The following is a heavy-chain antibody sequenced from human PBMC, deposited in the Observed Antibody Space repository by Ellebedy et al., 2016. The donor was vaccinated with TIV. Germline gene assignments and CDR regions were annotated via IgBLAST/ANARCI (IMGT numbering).Heavy chain of an antibody. CDR2: ISGIGGNT. CDR3: ARDPVGVGPAFEI. D-gene: IGHD4-23*01. CDR1: GLTFSSHA. Sequence: GESLKISCAASGLTFSSHAMSWVRQAPGKGLEWVSSISGIGGNTYYADSVKGRFTISRDHSKDTLYLQVNSLRAEDTAVYYCARDPVGVGPAFEIWGQGTMVTVSS. J-gene: IGHJ3*02. V-gene: IGHV3-23*01.